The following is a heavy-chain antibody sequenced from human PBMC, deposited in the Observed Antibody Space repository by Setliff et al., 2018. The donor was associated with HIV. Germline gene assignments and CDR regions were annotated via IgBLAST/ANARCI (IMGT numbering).Heavy chain of an antibody. CDR1: GDSITSGTHY. Sequence: SSETLSLTCTVSGDSITSGTHYWSWIRQPAGMRLEWIGHISTSGTTNYNPSLKSRVTISVDTSKNQFSLRLSSVTAADTAVYYCARHRDPPGNSWSYYYTYMDVWGKGTTVTVSS. D-gene: IGHD6-13*01. CDR3: ARHRDPPGNSWSYYYTYMDV. V-gene: IGHV4-61*09. CDR2: ISTSGTT. J-gene: IGHJ6*03.